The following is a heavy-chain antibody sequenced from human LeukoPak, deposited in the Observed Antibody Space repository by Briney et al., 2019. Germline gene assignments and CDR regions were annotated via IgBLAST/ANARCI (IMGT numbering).Heavy chain of an antibody. CDR1: GDSVSSNRAT. V-gene: IGHV6-1*01. J-gene: IGHJ1*01. D-gene: IGHD3-16*02. CDR2: TDYRTKWYY. CDR3: TRGDHGIVTSLCRH. Sequence: SQTLSLTCAIFGDSVSSNRATCSCNRQSPSRVLEWLGRTDYRTKWYYDYAVSVNGRMTINPRTPKNQSPLQLNSVTPEDTAVYYCTRGDHGIVTSLCRHWGQGTLVTVS.